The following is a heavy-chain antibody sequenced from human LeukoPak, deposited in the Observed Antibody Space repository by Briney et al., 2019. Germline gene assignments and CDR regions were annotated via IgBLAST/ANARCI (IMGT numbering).Heavy chain of an antibody. CDR1: GGSISGYY. J-gene: IGHJ4*02. CDR3: SRYDGSPANYLDY. Sequence: SETLTLTCTVSGGSISGYYWNWMRQPPGKGLEWIGYIYYSGSTKYNPSLKSRVTILVDTSKNQFSLKLNSVTAADTAVYYCSRYDGSPANYLDYWGQGNLFTVSS. V-gene: IGHV4-59*08. D-gene: IGHD1-26*01. CDR2: IYYSGST.